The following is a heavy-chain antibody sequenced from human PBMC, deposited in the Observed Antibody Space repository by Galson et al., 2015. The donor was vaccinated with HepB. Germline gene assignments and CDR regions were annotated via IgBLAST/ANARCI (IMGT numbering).Heavy chain of an antibody. CDR2: ISSSGSTI. CDR3: ARDPLEEDWYFDL. V-gene: IGHV3-11*01. J-gene: IGHJ2*01. CDR1: GFTFSDYY. Sequence: SLRLSCAASGFTFSDYYMSWIRQAPGKGLEWVSYISSSGSTIYYADSVKGRFTISRDNAKNSLYLQMNSLRAEDTAVYYCARDPLEEDWYFDLWGRGTLVTVSS.